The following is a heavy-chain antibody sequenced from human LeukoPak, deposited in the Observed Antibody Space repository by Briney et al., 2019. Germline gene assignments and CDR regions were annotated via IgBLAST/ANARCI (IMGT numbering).Heavy chain of an antibody. Sequence: PWGTLRLSCAASGFTFSSYWMDWVRQAPGNGLVGVSRTNSDGSTTIYADSVKGRFTMSRDNAKNMLHLQMNSLRDEDTAVYYCARDNSMGYGMDVWGQGTTVTVSS. V-gene: IGHV3-74*01. J-gene: IGHJ6*02. CDR1: GFTFSSYW. CDR2: TNSDGSTT. CDR3: ARDNSMGYGMDV. D-gene: IGHD2/OR15-2a*01.